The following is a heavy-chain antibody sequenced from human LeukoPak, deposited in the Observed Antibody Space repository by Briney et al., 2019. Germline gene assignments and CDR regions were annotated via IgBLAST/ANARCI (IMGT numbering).Heavy chain of an antibody. D-gene: IGHD1-20*01. Sequence: GASVKVSCKASGYTFNVYYIHWVRQAPGQGLEWMAWINPNSGGTNYAQKFQGRVTMTRDTSISTAYMELSRLRSDDTAVYYCARDFSRYNWNYLDYWGQGTLVTVSS. V-gene: IGHV1-2*02. CDR3: ARDFSRYNWNYLDY. J-gene: IGHJ4*02. CDR2: INPNSGGT. CDR1: GYTFNVYY.